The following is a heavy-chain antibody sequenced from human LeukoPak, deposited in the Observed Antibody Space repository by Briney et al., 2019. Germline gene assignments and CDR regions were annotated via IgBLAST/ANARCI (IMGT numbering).Heavy chain of an antibody. CDR2: IYPGGNT. D-gene: IGHD3/OR15-3a*01. J-gene: IGHJ4*02. CDR3: AREWTGFAEFDY. Sequence: SETLSLTCTVSGDSLSSFYWSWLRQPAGKGLEWIGRIYPGGNTDYNPSLRSRVTVSVDTAKNQFSLRLTSVTAADTAVFCAREWTGFAEFDYWGRGILVTVSS. V-gene: IGHV4-4*07. CDR1: GDSLSSFY.